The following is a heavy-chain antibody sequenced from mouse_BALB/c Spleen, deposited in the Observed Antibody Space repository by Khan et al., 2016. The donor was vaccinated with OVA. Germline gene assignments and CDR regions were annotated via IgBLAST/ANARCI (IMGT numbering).Heavy chain of an antibody. CDR3: ARDDSFLGDAMDH. J-gene: IGHJ4*01. V-gene: IGHV1S56*01. Sequence: QVQLKESGPDLVKPGASVRISCKASGYTFTTYYMHWVKQRPGQGLEWIGWIFPGSFNTNYNEKFKGKATLTADKSSSTAYMQLSSLTSEDSAVYFCARDDSFLGDAMDHWGQGTSVTVSS. CDR1: GYTFTTYY. CDR2: IFPGSFNT. D-gene: IGHD2-4*01.